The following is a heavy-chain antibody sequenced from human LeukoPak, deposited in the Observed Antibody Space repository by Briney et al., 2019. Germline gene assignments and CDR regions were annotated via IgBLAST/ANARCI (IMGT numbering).Heavy chain of an antibody. Sequence: GGSLRLSCAASGFTFSSYSMNWVRQAPGKGLEWVSSISSSSSYIYYADSVKGRFTISRDSAKNSLYLQMNSLRAEDTAVYYCARDWGRYCSSTSCYSPWFDPWGQGTLVTVSS. CDR1: GFTFSSYS. D-gene: IGHD2-2*01. V-gene: IGHV3-21*01. J-gene: IGHJ5*02. CDR2: ISSSSSYI. CDR3: ARDWGRYCSSTSCYSPWFDP.